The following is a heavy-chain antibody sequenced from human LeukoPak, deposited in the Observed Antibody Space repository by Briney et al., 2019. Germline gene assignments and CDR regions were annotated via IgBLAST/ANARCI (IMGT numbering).Heavy chain of an antibody. CDR2: ITGSAGST. Sequence: GGSLRLSCAASGFTFSSSSMSWVRQAPGKGLEWVSAITGSAGSTYYADSVKGRFTISRDNSRSTLFLQMNSLRAEDTAVYYCAKKLVMGPTGGFDPWGQGTLVTVSS. J-gene: IGHJ5*02. CDR1: GFTFSSSS. V-gene: IGHV3-23*01. D-gene: IGHD1-26*01. CDR3: AKKLVMGPTGGFDP.